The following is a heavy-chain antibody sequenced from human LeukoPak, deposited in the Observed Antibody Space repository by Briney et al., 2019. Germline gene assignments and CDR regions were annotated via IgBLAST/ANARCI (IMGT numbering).Heavy chain of an antibody. V-gene: IGHV4-34*01. Sequence: PSETLSLTCAVYGGSFSRYSWSWIRQPPGKGLEWIGETNHSGSTNYNPSLKGRVTISVDTSKNQFSLKLRSVTAADTAVYYCARVVGKYSSSWYYWGQGTLVTVSS. CDR3: ARVVGKYSSSWYY. J-gene: IGHJ4*02. CDR1: GGSFSRYS. D-gene: IGHD6-13*01. CDR2: TNHSGST.